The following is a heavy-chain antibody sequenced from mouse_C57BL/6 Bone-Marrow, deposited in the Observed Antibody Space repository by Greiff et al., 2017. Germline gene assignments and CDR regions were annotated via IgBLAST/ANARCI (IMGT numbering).Heavy chain of an antibody. CDR3: TRSLWIYAMDD. CDR1: GYTFTDYE. V-gene: IGHV1-15*01. D-gene: IGHD1-1*02. J-gene: IGHJ4*01. Sequence: QVQLQQSGAELVRPGASVTLSCKASGYTFTDYEMHWVKQTPGHGLEWIGAIDPETGGTDYNQKFKGKAILTADKSSSTAYMELRSLTSDDSAVYYCTRSLWIYAMDDRGQGTSVTVSS. CDR2: IDPETGGT.